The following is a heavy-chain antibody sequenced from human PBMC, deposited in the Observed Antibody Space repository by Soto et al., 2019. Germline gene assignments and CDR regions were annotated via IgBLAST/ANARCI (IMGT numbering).Heavy chain of an antibody. J-gene: IGHJ3*01. CDR2: FIPILGGG. CDR3: ARRSGSYSNAFDF. CDR1: GGTFRNYA. V-gene: IGHV1-69*10. Sequence: SVKVSCNASGGTFRNYAINWVRQAPGQGLEWMGGFIPILGGGINAQKFQGRVTITSDESTSTAYMELSSLKSEDTAMYYCARRSGSYSNAFDFWGQGTMVTVSS. D-gene: IGHD1-26*01.